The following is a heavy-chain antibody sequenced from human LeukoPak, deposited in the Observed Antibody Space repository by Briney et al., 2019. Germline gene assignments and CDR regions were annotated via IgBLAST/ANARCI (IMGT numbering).Heavy chain of an antibody. Sequence: GGSLRLSCAASGFTFSSYSMKWVRQAPGKGLEWVSSISSSCSYIYYADFVKGRLTISRDNAKNSLYLQMNSLRAEDTAVYYCARGGPLPRYCSSTSCYRDYWGQGTLVTVSS. J-gene: IGHJ4*02. CDR2: ISSSCSYI. CDR1: GFTFSSYS. D-gene: IGHD2-2*01. CDR3: ARGGPLPRYCSSTSCYRDY. V-gene: IGHV3-21*01.